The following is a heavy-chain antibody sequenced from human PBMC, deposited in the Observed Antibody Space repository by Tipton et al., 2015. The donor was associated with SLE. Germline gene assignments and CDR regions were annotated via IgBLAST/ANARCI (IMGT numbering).Heavy chain of an antibody. D-gene: IGHD2-15*01. V-gene: IGHV1-69*01. J-gene: IGHJ4*02. Sequence: QVQLVQSGAEVKKPGSSVKVSCKASGGTFSSYAISWVRQAPGQGLEWMGGIIPIFGSATYAQKFQGRVTITADESTSTAYMELSSLRSDDTAVYYCARSHPVVAAEMLDYWGQGTLVSVSS. CDR1: GGTFSSYA. CDR3: ARSHPVVAAEMLDY. CDR2: IIPIFGSA.